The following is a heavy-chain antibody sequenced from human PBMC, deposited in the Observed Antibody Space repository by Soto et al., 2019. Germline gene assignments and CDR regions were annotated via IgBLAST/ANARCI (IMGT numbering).Heavy chain of an antibody. Sequence: QVQLVESGGGVVQPGGSLRLSCAASGFTFSRYSMHWVRQAPGKGLEWVAVVSYDGSREYYADSLKGRFSISRDNSKNSLYLQMNSLRHEDTAVYYCAKEEGVRFRLDWWGQGTLVSVSS. CDR3: AKEEGVRFRLDW. D-gene: IGHD3-10*01. CDR2: VSYDGSRE. CDR1: GFTFSRYS. J-gene: IGHJ4*02. V-gene: IGHV3-30-3*01.